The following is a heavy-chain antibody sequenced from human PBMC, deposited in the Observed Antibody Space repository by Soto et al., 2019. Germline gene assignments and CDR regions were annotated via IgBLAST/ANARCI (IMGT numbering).Heavy chain of an antibody. CDR2: IDPSDSYT. CDR1: GYSFTSYW. D-gene: IGHD5-12*01. V-gene: IGHV5-10-1*01. J-gene: IGHJ6*02. CDR3: ARARGATAYYYYYGMGV. Sequence: GESLKISCKGSGYSFTSYWISWVRQMPGKGLEWMGRIDPSDSYTNYSPSFQGHVTISADKSISTAYLQWSSLKASDTAMYYCARARGATAYYYYYGMGVWGQGTTVTVSS.